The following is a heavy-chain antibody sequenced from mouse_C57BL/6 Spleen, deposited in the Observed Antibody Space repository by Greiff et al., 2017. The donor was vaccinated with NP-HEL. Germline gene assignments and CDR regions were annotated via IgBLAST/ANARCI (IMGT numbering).Heavy chain of an antibody. V-gene: IGHV1-82*01. Sequence: QVQLKESGPELVKPGASVKISCKASGYAFSSSWMNWVKQRPGKGLEWIGRIYPGDGDTNYNEKFKSKATLTVDTSSSTAYMQLSSLTSEDSAVYYCARGSSYYYAMDYWGQGTSVTVSS. CDR2: IYPGDGDT. D-gene: IGHD1-1*01. CDR3: ARGSSYYYAMDY. CDR1: GYAFSSSW. J-gene: IGHJ4*01.